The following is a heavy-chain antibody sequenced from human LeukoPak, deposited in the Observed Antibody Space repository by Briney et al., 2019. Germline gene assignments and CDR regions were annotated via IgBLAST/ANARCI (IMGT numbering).Heavy chain of an antibody. CDR3: AKDGYGDDEYYFDY. CDR1: GFTFDDYA. V-gene: IGHV3-43D*03. CDR2: ISWDGGST. J-gene: IGHJ4*02. D-gene: IGHD4-17*01. Sequence: PGGSLRLSCAASGFTFDDYAMHWVRQAPGKGLEWVSLISWDGGSTYYADSVKGRFTISRDNSKNTLYLQMNSLRAEDTAVYYCAKDGYGDDEYYFDYWGQGTLVTVSS.